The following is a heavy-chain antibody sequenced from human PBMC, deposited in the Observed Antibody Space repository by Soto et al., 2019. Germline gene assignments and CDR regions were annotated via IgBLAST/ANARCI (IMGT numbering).Heavy chain of an antibody. J-gene: IGHJ4*02. Sequence: EVQLVESGGGLVQPGGSLRLSCAASGFAFGSYWMHWVRQAPGKGLVWVSRISQDGTSATQADYVKGRFTISRDNAKNKLYLQMNSLRADDTAVSYCLRDQRHWNEFADQWGQGTLVTVSS. CDR1: GFAFGSYW. D-gene: IGHD1-1*01. CDR3: LRDQRHWNEFADQ. CDR2: ISQDGTSA. V-gene: IGHV3-74*01.